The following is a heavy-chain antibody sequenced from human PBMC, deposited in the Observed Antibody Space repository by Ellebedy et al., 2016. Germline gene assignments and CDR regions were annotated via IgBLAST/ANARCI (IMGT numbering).Heavy chain of an antibody. CDR1: GGTLSSYA. CDR2: IIPIFGTT. J-gene: IGHJ4*02. D-gene: IGHD3-22*01. Sequence: ASVKVSCKASGGTLSSYAISWVRQAPGQGLEWMGGIIPIFGTTNYAQKFQGRVTITADESTNTAYMELSSLRSEDTAVYYCAKYYDSSGYYWAFDYWGQGTLVTVSS. CDR3: AKYYDSSGYYWAFDY. V-gene: IGHV1-69*13.